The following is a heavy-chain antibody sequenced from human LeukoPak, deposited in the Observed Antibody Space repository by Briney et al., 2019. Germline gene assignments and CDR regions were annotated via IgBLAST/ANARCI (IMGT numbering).Heavy chain of an antibody. V-gene: IGHV3-15*01. CDR1: GFTFSNAW. D-gene: IGHD5-18*01. CDR2: IKSKTDGGTT. CDR3: TTENRLDTAMAWDY. J-gene: IGHJ4*02. Sequence: PGGSLRLSCAASGFTFSNAWMSWVRQAPGKGLEWVGRIKSKTDGGTTDYAAPVKGRFTISRDDSKNTLYLQMNSLKTEDTAVYYCTTENRLDTAMAWDYWGQGTLVTVSS.